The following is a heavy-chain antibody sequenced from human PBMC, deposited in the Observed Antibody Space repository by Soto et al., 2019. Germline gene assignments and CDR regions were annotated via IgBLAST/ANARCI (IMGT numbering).Heavy chain of an antibody. Sequence: LSLTCTVSGGSISSGGYYWSWIRQHPGKGLEWIGYIYYSGSTYYNPSLKSRVTISVDTSKNQFSLKLSSVTAADTAVYYCARIYYDFWSGYYTAGFDYWGQGTLVTVSS. CDR3: ARIYYDFWSGYYTAGFDY. J-gene: IGHJ4*02. CDR1: GGSISSGGYY. D-gene: IGHD3-3*01. V-gene: IGHV4-31*03. CDR2: IYYSGST.